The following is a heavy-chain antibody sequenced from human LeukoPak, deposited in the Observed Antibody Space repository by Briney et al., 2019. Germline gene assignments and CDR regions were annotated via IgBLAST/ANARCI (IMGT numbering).Heavy chain of an antibody. CDR3: ARVVDHDYGDYYLDY. CDR2: IKQDGSEK. J-gene: IGHJ4*02. D-gene: IGHD4-17*01. Sequence: GGSLRLPCAASGFTFSSYWMSWVRQAPGKGLEWVGNIKQDGSEKYYVDSVKGRFTISRDNAKSSLYLQMNSLRAEDTAVYYCARVVDHDYGDYYLDYWGQGTLVTVSS. V-gene: IGHV3-7*01. CDR1: GFTFSSYW.